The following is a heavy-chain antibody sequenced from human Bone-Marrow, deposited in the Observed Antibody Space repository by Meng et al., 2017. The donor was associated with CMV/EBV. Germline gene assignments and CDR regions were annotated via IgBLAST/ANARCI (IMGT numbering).Heavy chain of an antibody. Sequence: GESLKISCAASGFTFSDYYMNWVRQAPGKGLEWVSSISSSSSYIYYADSVKGRFTISRDNAKNSLYLQMNSLRAEDTAVYYCARVTGEWGYWGQGTLVTVSS. CDR2: ISSSSSYI. D-gene: IGHD7-27*01. J-gene: IGHJ4*02. CDR3: ARVTGEWGY. V-gene: IGHV3-21*01. CDR1: GFTFSDYY.